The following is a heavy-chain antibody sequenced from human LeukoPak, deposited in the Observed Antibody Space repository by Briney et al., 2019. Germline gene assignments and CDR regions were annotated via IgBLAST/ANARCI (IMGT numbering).Heavy chain of an antibody. CDR1: GFTFSSYW. V-gene: IGHV4-4*02. J-gene: IGHJ4*02. Sequence: GSLRLSCAASGFTFSSYWMSWVRQPPGKGLEWIGEIYHSGSTNYNPSLKSRVTISVDKSKNQFSLKLSSVTAADTAVYYCARDRDSSGWYGRWGQGTLVTVSS. D-gene: IGHD6-19*01. CDR3: ARDRDSSGWYGR. CDR2: IYHSGST.